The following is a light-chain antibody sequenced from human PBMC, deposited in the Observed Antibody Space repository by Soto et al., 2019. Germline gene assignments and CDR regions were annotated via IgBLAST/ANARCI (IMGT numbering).Light chain of an antibody. CDR2: DAS. J-gene: IGKJ1*01. CDR1: ESIRTW. Sequence: DIQMTQSPSTLSASIGDRVTITCRASESIRTWLAWYQHKPGKTPKVLIYDASSLDSGVPSRFSGSGSGTEFSLTISSLQPDDFATYYCQQYNSYSPTFGQGTKVDIK. CDR3: QQYNSYSPT. V-gene: IGKV1-5*01.